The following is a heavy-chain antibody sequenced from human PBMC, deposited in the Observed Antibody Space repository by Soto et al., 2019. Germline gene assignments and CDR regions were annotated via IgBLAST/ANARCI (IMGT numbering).Heavy chain of an antibody. CDR2: INCKNGGT. D-gene: IGHD2-15*01. CDR1: GYTFTNYY. CDR3: VRSKDRFDN. J-gene: IGHJ4*02. V-gene: IGHV1-46*01. Sequence: QVQLVQSGAEVKEPGASVKVSCKASGYTFTNYYLHWVRQAPGQGLEWMGIINCKNGGTTYALKFQGRVTMTRVTSTSTVYMELSSLRSEDTAVYYCVRSKDRFDNWGQGTRVTVSS.